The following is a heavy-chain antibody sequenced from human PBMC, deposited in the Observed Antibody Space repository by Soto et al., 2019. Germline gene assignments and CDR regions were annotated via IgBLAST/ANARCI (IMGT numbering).Heavy chain of an antibody. CDR3: ARAMTTMTTSYFDY. CDR1: GGSISSYY. Sequence: SETLSLTCTVSGGSISSYYWSWIRQPPGKGLEWIGYIYYSGSTNYNPSLKSRVTISVDTSKNQFSLKLSSVTAADTAVYYCARAMTTMTTSYFDYWGQGTLVTVSS. D-gene: IGHD4-17*01. CDR2: IYYSGST. J-gene: IGHJ4*02. V-gene: IGHV4-59*01.